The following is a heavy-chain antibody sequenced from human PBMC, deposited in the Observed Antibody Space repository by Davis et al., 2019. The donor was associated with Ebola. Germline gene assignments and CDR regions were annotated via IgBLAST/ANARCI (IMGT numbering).Heavy chain of an antibody. CDR3: AKVRGQLPTHDAFDI. Sequence: GESLKISCAASGFTFSSYAMHWVRQAPGKGLEWVSSISSSSSYIYYADSVKGRFTISRDNAKNSLYLQMNSLRAEDTAVYYCAKVRGQLPTHDAFDIWGQGTMVTVSS. J-gene: IGHJ3*02. D-gene: IGHD2-2*01. V-gene: IGHV3-21*04. CDR2: ISSSSSYI. CDR1: GFTFSSYA.